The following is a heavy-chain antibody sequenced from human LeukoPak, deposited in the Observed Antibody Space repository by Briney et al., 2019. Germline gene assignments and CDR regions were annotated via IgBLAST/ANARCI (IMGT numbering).Heavy chain of an antibody. V-gene: IGHV4-59*01. CDR3: ARGRIYDISIGFDY. J-gene: IGHJ4*02. CDR1: GGSISSYY. D-gene: IGHD3-9*01. Sequence: SETLSLTCTVSGGSISSYYWSWIRQPPGKGLEWIGYIYYSGSTNYNPSLKSRVTISVDTSKNQFSLKLSSVTAADTAVYYCARGRIYDISIGFDYWGQGTLVTVSS. CDR2: IYYSGST.